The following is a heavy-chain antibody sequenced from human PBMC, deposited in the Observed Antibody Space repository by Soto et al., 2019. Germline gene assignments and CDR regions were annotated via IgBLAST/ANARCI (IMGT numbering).Heavy chain of an antibody. J-gene: IGHJ4*02. V-gene: IGHV1-8*01. CDR2: QNPRNGNS. D-gene: IGHD2-15*01. CDR3: ARGVCSGETCRPAYYFDY. CDR1: GYSFTYYD. Sequence: ASVKVSCKASGYSFTYYDINWVRQAAGQGLEWMGWQNPRNGNSAYAQKFQGRVTMTRDTSISTAYMELTSLKSDDTAVYYCARGVCSGETCRPAYYFDYAGQGTQVTVSS.